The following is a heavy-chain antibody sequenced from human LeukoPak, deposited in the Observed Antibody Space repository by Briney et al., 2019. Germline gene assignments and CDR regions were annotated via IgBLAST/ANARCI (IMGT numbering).Heavy chain of an antibody. D-gene: IGHD6-25*01. J-gene: IGHJ6*03. CDR1: GGSISSYY. CDR2: IYYSGST. Sequence: PSETLSLTCTVSGGSISSYYWSWIRQPPGKGLEWIGYIYYSGSTNYNPSLKSRVTISVDTSKNQFSLKLSSVTAADTAVYYCASAASYYYMDVWGKGTTVTVSS. V-gene: IGHV4-59*08. CDR3: ASAASYYYMDV.